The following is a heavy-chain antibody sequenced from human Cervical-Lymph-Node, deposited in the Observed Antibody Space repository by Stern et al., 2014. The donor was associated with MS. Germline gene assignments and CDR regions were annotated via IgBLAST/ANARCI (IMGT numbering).Heavy chain of an antibody. J-gene: IGHJ4*02. D-gene: IGHD3-16*01. CDR2: IYWNSESI. V-gene: IGHV3-9*01. Sequence: VQLVQSGGRLVQPGRSLRLSCAASGFTFDDHAMHWVRQPPGKGLEWVSGIYWNSESIGYADSVKGRFTISRDNAKNSLYLHMNSVRAEDTAFYYCAKGLTSYYDEPLFDSWGQGTLVTVSS. CDR3: AKGLTSYYDEPLFDS. CDR1: GFTFDDHA.